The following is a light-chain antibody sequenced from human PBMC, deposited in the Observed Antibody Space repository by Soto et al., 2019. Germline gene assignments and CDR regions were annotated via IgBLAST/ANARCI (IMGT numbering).Light chain of an antibody. CDR1: SSDVGGYNY. V-gene: IGLV2-14*03. Sequence: QSALTQPASVSGSPGQSITISCTGTSSDVGGYNYVSWYQQHPGKAPKLTIYDVSNRPSGVSNRFSGSKSGNTASLTISGLQAEDEADYYSSSYTSSSTYVFGTGTKVTVL. CDR3: SSYTSSSTYV. J-gene: IGLJ1*01. CDR2: DVS.